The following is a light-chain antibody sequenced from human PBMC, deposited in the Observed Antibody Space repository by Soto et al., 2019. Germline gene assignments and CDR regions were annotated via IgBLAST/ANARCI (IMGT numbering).Light chain of an antibody. CDR2: SDD. J-gene: IGLJ3*02. Sequence: QSVLTQPPSASATPGQRLIISCSGSSXNIGKNAVKWYQQFPGTAPKLLIHSDDQRPSGVPDRFSGSKSGTSASLTISGLQSEDEAHYYCGAWDDSLSGLVFGGGTKVTVL. CDR3: GAWDDSLSGLV. CDR1: SXNIGKNA. V-gene: IGLV1-44*01.